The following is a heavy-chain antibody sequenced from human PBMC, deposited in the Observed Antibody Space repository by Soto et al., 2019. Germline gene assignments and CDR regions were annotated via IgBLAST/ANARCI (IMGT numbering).Heavy chain of an antibody. CDR2: ISGSGGST. V-gene: IGHV3-23*01. J-gene: IGHJ5*02. CDR3: AKVASYYYDSSGYEVWFDP. D-gene: IGHD3-22*01. CDR1: GFTFSSYA. Sequence: GGSLRLSCAASGFTFSSYAMSWVRQAPGKGLEWVSAISGSGGSTYYADSVKGRFTISRDNSKNTLYLQMNSLRAEDTAVYYCAKVASYYYDSSGYEVWFDPWGQGTMVTVSS.